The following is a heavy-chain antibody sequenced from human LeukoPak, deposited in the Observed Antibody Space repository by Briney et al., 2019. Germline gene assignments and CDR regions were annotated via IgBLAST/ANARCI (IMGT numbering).Heavy chain of an antibody. J-gene: IGHJ4*02. V-gene: IGHV4-4*02. CDR3: AREPGLDGYSYGRQFDY. CDR2: IYHTRSI. D-gene: IGHD5-18*01. Sequence: KTSGTLSLTCAVSGGSISSSNWWTWVRQPPGKRLEMIGEIYHTRSINYNPSLKSRITISLDKTKNQFSLKLNSVTAADTAVYYCAREPGLDGYSYGRQFDYWGQGTLVTVSS. CDR1: GGSISSSNW.